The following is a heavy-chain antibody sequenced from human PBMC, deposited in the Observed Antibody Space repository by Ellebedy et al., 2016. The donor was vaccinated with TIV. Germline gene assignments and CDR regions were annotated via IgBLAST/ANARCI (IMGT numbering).Heavy chain of an antibody. CDR3: ATDGSYGDYLSPAHASVM. D-gene: IGHD4-17*01. CDR1: GFSFRSYW. CDR2: INQDATNT. Sequence: GESLKISCAASGFSFRSYWMTWVRQAPGKGLEWVANINQDATNTFYVDSVEGRFTISRDNAKNSLFLQMNSMGVEDTAVYYCATDGSYGDYLSPAHASVMWGQGTLVSVSS. J-gene: IGHJ3*02. V-gene: IGHV3-7*01.